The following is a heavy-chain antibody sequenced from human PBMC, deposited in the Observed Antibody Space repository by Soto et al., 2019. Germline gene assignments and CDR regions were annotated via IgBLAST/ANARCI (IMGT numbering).Heavy chain of an antibody. D-gene: IGHD1-1*01. CDR3: ARDPNCSLTFLYYGVDV. Sequence: QVQLMQSGAEVKKPWASVKVSCNASGYSFTSYYIHWVRQAPGQGLEWMVIINPSGGSASYARKFQGRVALARDTSTSTVYMEVSSLSSEHTAVYDCARDPNCSLTFLYYGVDVWGQGTTVTVSS. CDR1: GYSFTSYY. CDR2: INPSGGSA. J-gene: IGHJ6*02. V-gene: IGHV1-46*01.